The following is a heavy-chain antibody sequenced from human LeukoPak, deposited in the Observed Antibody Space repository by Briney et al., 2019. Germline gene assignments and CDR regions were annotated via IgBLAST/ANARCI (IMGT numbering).Heavy chain of an antibody. J-gene: IGHJ3*02. CDR2: IYYSGST. D-gene: IGHD5-12*01. V-gene: IGHV4-59*01. Sequence: PSETLSLTCTVSGGSISSYYWSWIRQPPGKGLEWIGYIYYSGSTNYNPSLKSRVTISVDTSKNQLSLKLSSVTAADTAVYYCAVDDSGYDYGAFDIWGQGTMVTVSS. CDR3: AVDDSGYDYGAFDI. CDR1: GGSISSYY.